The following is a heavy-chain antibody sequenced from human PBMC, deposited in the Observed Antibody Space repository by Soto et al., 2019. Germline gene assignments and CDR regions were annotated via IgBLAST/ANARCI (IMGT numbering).Heavy chain of an antibody. D-gene: IGHD4-17*01. J-gene: IGHJ6*02. CDR2: ISSGGTYI. CDR1: GFILRDYY. Sequence: PGGSLRLSCAASGFILRDYYMTWIRQAPGKGLDYISYISSGGTYISYADSVKGRFTISRDNAKNSLFLQLNSLRAEDTGVYFCARLTVTPNYAMDVWGQGTTVTVSS. CDR3: ARLTVTPNYAMDV. V-gene: IGHV3-11*06.